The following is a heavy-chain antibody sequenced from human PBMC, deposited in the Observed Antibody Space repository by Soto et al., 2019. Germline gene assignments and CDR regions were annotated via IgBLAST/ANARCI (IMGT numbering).Heavy chain of an antibody. CDR3: ARVARRWELLGYYYYGMDV. CDR1: GDSVSSNSAA. V-gene: IGHV6-1*01. Sequence: SQTLSLTCAISGDSVSSNSAAWNWIRQSPSRGLEWLGRTYYRSKWYNDYAVSVKSRITINPDTSKNQLSLQLNSVTPEDTAVYYCARVARRWELLGYYYYGMDVWGQGTTVTVSS. D-gene: IGHD1-26*01. J-gene: IGHJ6*02. CDR2: TYYRSKWYN.